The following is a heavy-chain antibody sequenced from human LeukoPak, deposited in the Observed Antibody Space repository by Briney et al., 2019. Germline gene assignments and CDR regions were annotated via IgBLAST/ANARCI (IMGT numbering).Heavy chain of an antibody. CDR2: ISAYNGNT. Sequence: GASVKVSCKASGYTFTSYGISWVRQAPGQGLEWVGWISAYNGNTNYAQKLQGRVTMTTDTSTSTAYMELRSLRSDDTAVYYCARDKDYDILTGYPPYAYWGQGTLVTVSS. J-gene: IGHJ4*02. CDR1: GYTFTSYG. CDR3: ARDKDYDILTGYPPYAY. D-gene: IGHD3-9*01. V-gene: IGHV1-18*01.